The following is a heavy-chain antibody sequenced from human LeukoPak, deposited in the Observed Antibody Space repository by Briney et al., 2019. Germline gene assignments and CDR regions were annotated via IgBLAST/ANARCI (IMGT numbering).Heavy chain of an antibody. Sequence: GGSLRLSCAASGFTFSNYGVHWVRQAPGKGLEWVSFIRYDGSNKYYADSVKGRFTISRDNSKNTLYLQMGSLRAEDMAVYYCARAAYSYGYGLGYWGQGTLVTVSS. CDR1: GFTFSNYG. V-gene: IGHV3-30*02. D-gene: IGHD5-18*01. J-gene: IGHJ4*02. CDR2: IRYDGSNK. CDR3: ARAAYSYGYGLGY.